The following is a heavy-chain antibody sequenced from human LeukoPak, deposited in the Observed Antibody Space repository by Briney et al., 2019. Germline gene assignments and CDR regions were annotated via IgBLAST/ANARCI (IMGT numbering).Heavy chain of an antibody. CDR1: GGSISSGSYY. CDR3: ARSEKGYSYGWSYFDY. Sequence: PSETLSLTCTVSGGSISSGSYYWSWIRQPAGKGLEWIGRIYTSGSTNYNPSLKSRVTISVDTSKNQFSLKLSSVTAADTAVYYCARSEKGYSYGWSYFDYWGQGTLVTVSS. D-gene: IGHD5-18*01. CDR2: IYTSGST. V-gene: IGHV4-61*02. J-gene: IGHJ4*02.